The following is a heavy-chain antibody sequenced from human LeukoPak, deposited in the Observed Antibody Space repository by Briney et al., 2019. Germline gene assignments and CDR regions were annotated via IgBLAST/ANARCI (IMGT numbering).Heavy chain of an antibody. Sequence: GGSLRLSCAASGFTFSSYGMHWVRQAPGKGLEWVAFIRYDGSNKYYADSVKGRFTISRDNSKNTLYLQMNSLRAEDTAVYYCAKEHRPYYYYYYMDVWGKGTTVTVSS. CDR3: AKEHRPYYYYYYMDV. CDR1: GFTFSSYG. V-gene: IGHV3-30*02. J-gene: IGHJ6*03. CDR2: IRYDGSNK.